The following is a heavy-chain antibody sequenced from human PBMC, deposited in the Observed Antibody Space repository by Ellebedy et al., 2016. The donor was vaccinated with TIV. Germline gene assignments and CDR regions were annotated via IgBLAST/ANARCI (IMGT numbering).Heavy chain of an antibody. CDR3: AKDIAFYGMDV. J-gene: IGHJ6*02. CDR1: GFTFDDYA. Sequence: GESLKISCAASGFTFDDYAMHWVRQAPGKGLEWVSLISGDGGSTYYADSVKSRFTISRDNSKNSLYLQMNSLRTEDTALYYCAKDIAFYGMDVWGQGTTVTVSS. CDR2: ISGDGGST. V-gene: IGHV3-43*02.